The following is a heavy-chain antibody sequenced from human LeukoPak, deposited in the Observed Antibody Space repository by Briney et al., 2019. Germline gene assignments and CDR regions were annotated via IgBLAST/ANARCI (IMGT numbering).Heavy chain of an antibody. V-gene: IGHV4-34*01. J-gene: IGHJ4*02. D-gene: IGHD3-22*01. CDR2: INHSGST. CDR3: ANLISYYYDSSGFDY. CDR1: GGSFSGYY. Sequence: SETLSLTCAVYGGSFSGYYWSWIRQPPGKGLEWIGEINHSGSTNYNPSLKSRVTISVDTSKNQFSLKLSSVTAADTAVYYCANLISYYYDSSGFDYWGQGTLVTVSS.